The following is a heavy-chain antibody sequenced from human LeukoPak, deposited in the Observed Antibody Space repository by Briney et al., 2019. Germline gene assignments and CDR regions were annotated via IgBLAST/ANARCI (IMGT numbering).Heavy chain of an antibody. J-gene: IGHJ4*02. V-gene: IGHV1-69*13. Sequence: SVTVSCTASGGTFSSYAISWVRQAPGQGLEWMGGIIPTFGTANYAQKFQGRVTITADESTSTAYMELSSLRSEDTAVYYCARDQRATGYFDYWGQGTLVTVSS. CDR3: ARDQRATGYFDY. CDR2: IIPTFGTA. CDR1: GGTFSSYA. D-gene: IGHD6-25*01.